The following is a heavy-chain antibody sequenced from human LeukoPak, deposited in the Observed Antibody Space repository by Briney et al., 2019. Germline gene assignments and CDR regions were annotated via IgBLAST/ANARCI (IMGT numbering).Heavy chain of an antibody. V-gene: IGHV3-30-3*01. CDR1: GFTLDSFSTYV. CDR3: ARGQLWFQVYYYGMDV. Sequence: GGSLRVSCVASGFTLDSFSTYVMAAVRQAPGKGLEWVSVISNDRSNKYYADSVKGRFTISRDNSKNTLYLQMNSLRAEDTAVYYCARGQLWFQVYYYGMDVWGQGTTVSVSS. J-gene: IGHJ6*02. D-gene: IGHD5-18*01. CDR2: ISNDRSNK.